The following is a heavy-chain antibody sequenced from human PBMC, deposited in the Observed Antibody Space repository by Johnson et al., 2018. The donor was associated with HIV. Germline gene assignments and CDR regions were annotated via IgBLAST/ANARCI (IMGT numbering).Heavy chain of an antibody. CDR3: ARGIAVSDWVDI. CDR1: GFTFSSYA. CDR2: ISYDGSNR. J-gene: IGHJ3*02. V-gene: IGHV3-30*04. Sequence: QVQLVESGGGVVQPGRSLRLSCAASGFTFSSYAMHWVRQAPGKGLEWVAVISYDGSNRYYADSVKGLFTISRDNSKNTLYLKMNSLRAEDTAVYSCARGIAVSDWVDIWGQGTMVTVSS. D-gene: IGHD6-19*01.